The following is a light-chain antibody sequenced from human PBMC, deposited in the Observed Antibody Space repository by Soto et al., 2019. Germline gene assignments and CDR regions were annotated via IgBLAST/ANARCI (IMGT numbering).Light chain of an antibody. CDR3: QQYGSSPST. V-gene: IGKV3-20*01. Sequence: EVVLTQSPATLYLSPGERATLSCRASENVRTFVDWYQQKPGQAPRLLIYGASNRATGIPARFSGSGSGTDFTLTISRLEPEDFAVYYCQQYGSSPSTFGQGTRLEIK. CDR2: GAS. CDR1: ENVRTF. J-gene: IGKJ5*01.